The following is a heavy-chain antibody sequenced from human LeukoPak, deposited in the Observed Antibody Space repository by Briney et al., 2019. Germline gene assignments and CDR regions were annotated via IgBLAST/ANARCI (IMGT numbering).Heavy chain of an antibody. CDR1: GYTFTSYA. CDR3: ARDRGDYYGSGYFDY. D-gene: IGHD3-10*01. Sequence: APVKVSCKASGYTFTSYAMHWVGQAPGQRLEWMGWINAGNGNTKYSQKFQGRVTITRDTSASTAYMELSSLRSEDTAVYYCARDRGDYYGSGYFDYWGQGTLVTVSS. CDR2: INAGNGNT. V-gene: IGHV1-3*01. J-gene: IGHJ4*02.